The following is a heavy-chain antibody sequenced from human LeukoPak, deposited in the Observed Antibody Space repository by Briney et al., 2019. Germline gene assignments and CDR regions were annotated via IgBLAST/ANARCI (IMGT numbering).Heavy chain of an antibody. CDR2: IYYSGST. Sequence: SETLSLTCTVSGGSISSGGYYWSWIRQHPGKGLEWIGYIYYSGSTCYNPSLKSRVTISVDTSKNQFSLKLSSVTAADTAVYYCASSYYYDSSGYYDLFDYWGQGTLVTVSS. J-gene: IGHJ4*02. V-gene: IGHV4-31*03. CDR1: GGSISSGGYY. D-gene: IGHD3-22*01. CDR3: ASSYYYDSSGYYDLFDY.